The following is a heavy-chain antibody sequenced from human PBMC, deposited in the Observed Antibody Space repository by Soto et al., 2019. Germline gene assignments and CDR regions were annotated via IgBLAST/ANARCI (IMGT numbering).Heavy chain of an antibody. D-gene: IGHD4-17*01. CDR3: AAVDKGHGKTTVTVDD. V-gene: IGHV4-59*01. CDR2: IYYRGST. Sequence: TSETLPLTCTPSGSCLSSDYTTWIRLPPGKRITRIGYIYYRGSTNYNPSLKSRGTISVDTSKNQCSLKLSSVTAADTAVYYCAAVDKGHGKTTVTVDDWGQGTQVTVSS. J-gene: IGHJ4*02. CDR1: GSCLSSDY.